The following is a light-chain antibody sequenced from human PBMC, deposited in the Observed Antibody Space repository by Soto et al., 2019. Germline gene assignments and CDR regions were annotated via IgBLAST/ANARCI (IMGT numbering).Light chain of an antibody. CDR1: QSVSSN. V-gene: IGKV3-15*01. J-gene: IGKJ4*01. CDR3: QQYNVWPLT. CDR2: VAS. Sequence: EIVMTQAPATLSVSPGERATLSCRASQSVSSNLAWYQQKPGQTPKLLIYVASTRATGIPARFSGSGSGTDFPPTISRLQSEDFAVYYCQQYNVWPLTFGGGTKVEFK.